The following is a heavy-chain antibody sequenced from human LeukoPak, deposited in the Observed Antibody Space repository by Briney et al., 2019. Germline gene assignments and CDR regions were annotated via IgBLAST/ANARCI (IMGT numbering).Heavy chain of an antibody. V-gene: IGHV1-69*04. D-gene: IGHD2/OR15-2a*01. CDR2: IIPILGIA. CDR1: GGTFSSYA. Sequence: GASVKVSCKASGGTFSSYAISWVRQAPGQGLEWMGRIIPILGIANYAQKFQGRVTITADKSTSTAYMELSSLRSEDTAVYYCASPILVTHDAFDIWGQGTMVTVSS. J-gene: IGHJ3*02. CDR3: ASPILVTHDAFDI.